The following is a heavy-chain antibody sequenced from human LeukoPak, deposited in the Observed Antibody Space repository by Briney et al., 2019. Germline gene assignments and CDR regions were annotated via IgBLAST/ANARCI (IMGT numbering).Heavy chain of an antibody. D-gene: IGHD3-22*01. CDR2: IDGGGGST. CDR1: GFAFSSYA. Sequence: GGSLRLSCTASGFAFSSYAMSWVRQAPGVGLEWVSAIDGGGGSTWHADSVKGRFTISRDNSKNTLYMQMNSLRAEDTAVYYCAKDFYDNSGSRYDYWGQGTLVTVSS. V-gene: IGHV3-23*01. J-gene: IGHJ4*02. CDR3: AKDFYDNSGSRYDY.